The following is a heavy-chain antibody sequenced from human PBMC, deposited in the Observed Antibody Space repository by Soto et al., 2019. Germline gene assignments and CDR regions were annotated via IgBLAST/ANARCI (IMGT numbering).Heavy chain of an antibody. J-gene: IGHJ4*02. CDR1: GFTFSRYA. Sequence: HPGGSLRLSCAASGFTFSRYAMSWVRQAPGKGLEWVSAISGSGGSTYYADSVKGRFTISRDNSKNTLYLQMDSLRAEDTAVYYCAPDQRNDNLSRNDYWGQGTLVTVSS. V-gene: IGHV3-23*01. D-gene: IGHD3-22*01. CDR2: ISGSGGST. CDR3: APDQRNDNLSRNDY.